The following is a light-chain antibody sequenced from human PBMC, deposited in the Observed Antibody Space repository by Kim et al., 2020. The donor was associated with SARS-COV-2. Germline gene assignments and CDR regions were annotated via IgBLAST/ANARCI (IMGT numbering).Light chain of an antibody. V-gene: IGLV2-8*01. CDR2: GVN. J-gene: IGLJ2*01. CDR1: KTNVGSYDC. CDR3: SSYSGTNALGI. Sequence: SVTLSSLGTKTNVGSYDCVAWYAKHPGKGPRLIIYGVNKRPSGVPDRFSGSKSDHTATLTVSGLQAEDEADYYCSSYSGTNALGIFGGGTQLTVL.